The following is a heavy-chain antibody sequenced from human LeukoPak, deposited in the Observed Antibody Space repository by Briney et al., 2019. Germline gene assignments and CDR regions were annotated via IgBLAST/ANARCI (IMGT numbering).Heavy chain of an antibody. CDR2: ISAYNGNT. D-gene: IGHD3-9*01. V-gene: IGHV1-18*01. CDR3: AGNYDILTGYYNFDY. CDR1: GYTFTSYG. J-gene: IGHJ4*02. Sequence: EASVKVSCKASGYTFTSYGISWVRQAPGQGLEWMGWISAYNGNTNYAQKLQGRVTMTTDTSTSTAYMELRSLRSDDTAVYYCAGNYDILTGYYNFDYWGQGTLVTVSS.